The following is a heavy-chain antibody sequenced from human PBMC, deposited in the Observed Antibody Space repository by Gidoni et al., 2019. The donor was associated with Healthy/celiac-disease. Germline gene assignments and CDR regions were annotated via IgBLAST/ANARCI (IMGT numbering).Heavy chain of an antibody. J-gene: IGHJ4*02. CDR3: ARGGDGYQRTPEGYFDY. CDR2: IIPILGIA. V-gene: IGHV1-69*04. D-gene: IGHD3-16*01. CDR1: GSIFSRYA. Sequence: QVQLVQSGAEVKKPGSSVKVFCKASGSIFSRYAISWVREAPGQGLEWMGRIIPILGIANYARKFQGRVTITADKFTSTAYMELSSLRSEDTAVYYCARGGDGYQRTPEGYFDYWGQGTLVTVSS.